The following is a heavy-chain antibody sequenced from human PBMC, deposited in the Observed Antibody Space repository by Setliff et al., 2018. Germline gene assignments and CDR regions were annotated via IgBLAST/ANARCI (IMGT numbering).Heavy chain of an antibody. CDR3: ARDFSTPHFGVARGSYYYYYMDV. Sequence: GSLRLSCAASGFTFSNYVMTWVRQPPGKGLEWIGTLSYNGNAYYTPSLKSRVTISIDTSKNQFSLKLSSVTAADTAVYYCARDFSTPHFGVARGSYYYYYMDVWGKGTTVTVSS. V-gene: IGHV4-59*01. J-gene: IGHJ6*03. CDR2: LSYNGNA. CDR1: GFTFSNYV. D-gene: IGHD3-3*01.